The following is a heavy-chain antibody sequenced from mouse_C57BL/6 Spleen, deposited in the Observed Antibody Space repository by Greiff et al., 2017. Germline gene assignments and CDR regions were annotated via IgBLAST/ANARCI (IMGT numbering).Heavy chain of an antibody. D-gene: IGHD2-4*01. J-gene: IGHJ2*01. CDR3: ARTGDDYPYYFDY. V-gene: IGHV1-43*01. CDR2: INPSTGGT. CDR1: GYSFTGYY. Sequence: VQLQQSGPELVKPGASVKISCKASGYSFTGYYMHWVKQSSEKSLEWIGEINPSTGGTSYNQKFKGKATLTVDKSSSTAYMQLKSLTSEDSAVYYCARTGDDYPYYFDYWGQGTTLTVSS.